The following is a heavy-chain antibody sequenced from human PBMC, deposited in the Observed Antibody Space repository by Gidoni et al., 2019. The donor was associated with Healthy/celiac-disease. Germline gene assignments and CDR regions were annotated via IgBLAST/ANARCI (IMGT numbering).Heavy chain of an antibody. Sequence: QVQLVESGGGVVQPGRSLRLSCAASGFTFSSYGMHWVRQAPGKGLECVAVISYDGSNKYYADSVKGRFTISRDNSKNTLYLQMNSLRAEDTAVYYCAKDLHCSSTSCYTYYYYGMDVWGQGTTVTVSS. CDR2: ISYDGSNK. CDR1: GFTFSSYG. CDR3: AKDLHCSSTSCYTYYYYGMDV. V-gene: IGHV3-30*18. D-gene: IGHD2-2*02. J-gene: IGHJ6*02.